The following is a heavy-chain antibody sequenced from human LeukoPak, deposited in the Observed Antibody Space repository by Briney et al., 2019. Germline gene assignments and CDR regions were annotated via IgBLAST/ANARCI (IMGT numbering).Heavy chain of an antibody. V-gene: IGHV1-2*02. D-gene: IGHD3-3*01. CDR2: INPNSGGT. Sequence: ASVTVSCTASGYTFTGYYMHWVRQAPGQGLEWMGWINPNSGGTNYAQKFQGRVTMTRDTSISTAYMELSRLRSDDTAVYYCAKENDFWSGSAAYYYGMDVWGQGTTVTVSS. CDR1: GYTFTGYY. CDR3: AKENDFWSGSAAYYYGMDV. J-gene: IGHJ6*02.